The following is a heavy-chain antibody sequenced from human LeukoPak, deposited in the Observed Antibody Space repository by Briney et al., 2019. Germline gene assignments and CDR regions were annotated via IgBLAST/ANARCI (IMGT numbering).Heavy chain of an antibody. CDR1: GGSISSSSYY. V-gene: IGHV4-39*07. CDR2: IYYSGST. J-gene: IGHJ3*02. CDR3: ARDHGGRETYDFWSGYLVDAFDI. Sequence: SETLSLTCTVSGGSISSSSYYWGWIRQPPGKGLEWIGSIYYSGSTYYNPSLKSRVTMSVDTSKNQFSLKLSSVTAADTAVYYCARDHGGRETYDFWSGYLVDAFDIWGQGTMVTVSS. D-gene: IGHD3-3*01.